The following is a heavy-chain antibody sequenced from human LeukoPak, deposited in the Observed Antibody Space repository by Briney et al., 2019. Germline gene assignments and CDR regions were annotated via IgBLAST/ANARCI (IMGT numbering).Heavy chain of an antibody. CDR1: GFTFSSYS. CDR2: ISSSSSYI. CDR3: AREAARAFDI. J-gene: IGHJ3*02. Sequence: GGSLRLSCAASGFTFSSYSMNWVRQAPGKGLEWVSSISSSSSYIYYADSVKGRFTISRDNAKSSLYLQMNSLRAEDTAVYYCAREAARAFDIWGQGTMVTVSS. V-gene: IGHV3-21*01.